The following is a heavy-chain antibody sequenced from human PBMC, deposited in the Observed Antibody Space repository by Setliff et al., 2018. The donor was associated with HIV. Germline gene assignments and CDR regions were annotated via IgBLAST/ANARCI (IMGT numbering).Heavy chain of an antibody. V-gene: IGHV1-69*10. Sequence: ASVKVSCKASGYTFTSYYMHWVRQAPGQGLEWMGGIIPILGIANYAQKFQGRVTITADESTSTAYMELSSLRSEDTAVYYCASTCSGGSCYSDRDYWGQGTLVTVSS. CDR1: GYTFTSYY. J-gene: IGHJ4*02. CDR2: IIPILGIA. CDR3: ASTCSGGSCYSDRDY. D-gene: IGHD2-15*01.